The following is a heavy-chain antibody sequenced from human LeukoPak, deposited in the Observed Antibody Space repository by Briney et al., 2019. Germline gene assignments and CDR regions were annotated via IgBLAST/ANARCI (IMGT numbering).Heavy chain of an antibody. CDR1: GGSISSSSYY. J-gene: IGHJ4*02. D-gene: IGHD1-26*01. CDR3: ARPISSGSYSFDLGY. CDR2: IYYSGST. Sequence: SETLSLTCTVSGGSISSSSYYWGWIRQPPGKGLEWIGSIYYSGSTYYNPSLKSRVTISVDTSKNQFSLKLSTVTAADTAVYYCARPISSGSYSFDLGYWGQGTLVTASS. V-gene: IGHV4-39*01.